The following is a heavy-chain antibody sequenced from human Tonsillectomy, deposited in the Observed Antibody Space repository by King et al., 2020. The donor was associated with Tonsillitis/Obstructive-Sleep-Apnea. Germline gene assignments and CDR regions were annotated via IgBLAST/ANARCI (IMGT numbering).Heavy chain of an antibody. D-gene: IGHD2-15*01. CDR1: GFTFSTYA. J-gene: IGHJ4*02. V-gene: IGHV3-30*04. Sequence: VQLVESGGGVVQPGRSLRLSCAASGFTFSTYAMHWVRQAPGKGLEWVAVISYDGSNKYYADSVKGRFTISRDNSKNTLYLQMNSLGAEDTAVYYCARALWNIVVVVPATPFDYWGQGTLVTVSS. CDR3: ARALWNIVVVVPATPFDY. CDR2: ISYDGSNK.